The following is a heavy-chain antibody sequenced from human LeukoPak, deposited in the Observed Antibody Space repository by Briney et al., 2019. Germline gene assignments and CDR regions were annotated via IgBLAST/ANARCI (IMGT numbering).Heavy chain of an antibody. CDR2: ISYDGSNK. J-gene: IGHJ3*02. CDR3: ARDLSYSGYDFAFDI. Sequence: GGSLRLSCAASGFTFSSYAMHWVRQAPGKGLEWVAVISYDGSNKYYADAVKGRFTISRDNSKNTPYLKMNRLSAEDTAVYYCARDLSYSGYDFAFDIWGQGTMVTVSS. CDR1: GFTFSSYA. V-gene: IGHV3-30*04. D-gene: IGHD5-12*01.